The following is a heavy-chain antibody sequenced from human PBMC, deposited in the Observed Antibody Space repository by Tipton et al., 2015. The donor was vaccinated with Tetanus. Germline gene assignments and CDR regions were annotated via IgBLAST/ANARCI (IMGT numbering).Heavy chain of an antibody. Sequence: LRLSCTVSGGSISGYYWSWIRQPPGKGLEWIGYIYYSGSTNYNPSLKSRVTISVDTSKNQFSLKLSSVTAADTAVYYCARLGYDILTGYHYDYWGQGTLVTVSS. V-gene: IGHV4-59*08. CDR2: IYYSGST. CDR3: ARLGYDILTGYHYDY. D-gene: IGHD3-9*01. CDR1: GGSISGYY. J-gene: IGHJ4*02.